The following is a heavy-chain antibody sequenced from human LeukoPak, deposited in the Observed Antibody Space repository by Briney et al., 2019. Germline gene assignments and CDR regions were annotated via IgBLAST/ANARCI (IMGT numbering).Heavy chain of an antibody. Sequence: PSETLSLTCTVSGGSISSSSYYWGWIRQPPGKGLEWIGSIYYSGSAYYNPSLKSRVTISVDTSKNQFSLKLSSVTAADTAVYYCARVSSSWYYVDYWGQGTLVTVSS. CDR3: ARVSSSWYYVDY. CDR2: IYYSGSA. J-gene: IGHJ4*02. CDR1: GGSISSSSYY. V-gene: IGHV4-39*07. D-gene: IGHD6-13*01.